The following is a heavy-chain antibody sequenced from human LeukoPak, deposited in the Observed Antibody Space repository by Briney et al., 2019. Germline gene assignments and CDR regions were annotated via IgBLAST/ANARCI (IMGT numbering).Heavy chain of an antibody. D-gene: IGHD5-12*01. CDR3: ARDSGGEAFDI. CDR2: ISSSSSYI. V-gene: IGHV3-21*01. J-gene: IGHJ3*02. Sequence: GGSLRLSCAASGFTFSSYSMNWVRQAPGKGLEWVSSISSSSSYIYYADSVKGRFTISRDNAKNSLYLQMNSLRAEDTAVYYCARDSGGEAFDIWGQGTMVTVSS. CDR1: GFTFSSYS.